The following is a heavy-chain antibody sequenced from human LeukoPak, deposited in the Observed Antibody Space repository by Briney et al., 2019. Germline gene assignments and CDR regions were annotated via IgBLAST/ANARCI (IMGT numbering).Heavy chain of an antibody. CDR3: ARDRCSGGSCYSDAFDI. D-gene: IGHD2-15*01. Sequence: PGGSLRLSCAASGFTVSSNYMSWVRQAPGKGLEWVSVIYSGGSTYYADSVKGRFTISRDNSKNTLYLQMNSLRAEDTAVYYCARDRCSGGSCYSDAFDIWGQGTMVTVSS. CDR1: GFTVSSNY. CDR2: IYSGGST. V-gene: IGHV3-66*01. J-gene: IGHJ3*02.